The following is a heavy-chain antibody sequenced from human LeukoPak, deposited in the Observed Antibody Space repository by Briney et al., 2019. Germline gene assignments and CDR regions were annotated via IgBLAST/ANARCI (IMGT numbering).Heavy chain of an antibody. CDR2: IYYSGST. CDR3: ARLYYDSTDWFDP. Sequence: SETLSLTCTVSGGSISSSSYYWGWIRQPPGKGLEWIGSIYYSGSTYYNPSLKSRVTISVDTSKNQFSLELRSVTAADTAVYYCARLYYDSTDWFDPWGQGTLVTVSS. J-gene: IGHJ5*02. CDR1: GGSISSSSYY. D-gene: IGHD3-22*01. V-gene: IGHV4-39*07.